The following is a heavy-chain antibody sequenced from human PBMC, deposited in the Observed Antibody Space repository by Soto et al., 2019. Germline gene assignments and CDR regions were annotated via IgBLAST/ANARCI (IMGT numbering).Heavy chain of an antibody. J-gene: IGHJ4*02. Sequence: QVQLVQSGAEVTKPGASVTVCCKTSGYTFAAFFIHWIRQAPGQGLEWMGWINPTCGATVSAQEFKNRVTMTRDTSISPAYMELRGLTSDDTAVYYCTRDPDYGDYWWYFFDYWGQGTPVSVSS. D-gene: IGHD4-17*01. CDR2: INPTCGAT. CDR3: TRDPDYGDYWWYFFDY. V-gene: IGHV1-2*02. CDR1: GYTFAAFF.